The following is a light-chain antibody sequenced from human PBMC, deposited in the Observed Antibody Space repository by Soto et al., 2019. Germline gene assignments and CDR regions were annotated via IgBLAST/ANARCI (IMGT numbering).Light chain of an antibody. J-gene: IGLJ1*01. CDR2: QDS. V-gene: IGLV3-1*01. CDR3: QAWDSSISYV. CDR1: KLGDKY. Sequence: SYELTQPPSVSVSPGQTASITCSGDKLGDKYACWYQQKPGQSPVLVIYQDSKRPSGIPERFSGSNSGNTATLTISGTQAMDEAHYYCQAWDSSISYVFGTGTKLTVL.